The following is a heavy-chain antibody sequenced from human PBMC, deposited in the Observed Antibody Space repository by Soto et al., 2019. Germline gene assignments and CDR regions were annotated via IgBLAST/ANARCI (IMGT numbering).Heavy chain of an antibody. CDR3: ARALGPPRLTFASTKYLFAF. CDR2: INPRNGDT. J-gene: IGHJ4*02. V-gene: IGHV1-46*01. Sequence: YRRSGQQEQGQGLEWMGIINPRNGDTTYAQNLQGRVTMTTDTSTNTVYVELRSLISEDTAVFYCARALGPPRLTFASTKYLFAFRGQGTLVTGSS. CDR1: Y. D-gene: IGHD2-8*01.